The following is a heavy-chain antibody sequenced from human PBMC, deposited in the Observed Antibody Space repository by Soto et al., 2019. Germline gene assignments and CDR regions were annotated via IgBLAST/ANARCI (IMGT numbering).Heavy chain of an antibody. V-gene: IGHV1-69*01. J-gene: IGHJ4*02. CDR1: GGTLSSFA. Sequence: QVQLVQSGAEVKKPGSSVKVSCKASGGTLSSFAISWVRQAPGQGLEWMGGIIPIYDTTNYAQTFQGRVTITADESTHTAFIELSSLRSVDTAVYYCARARAERDRSYDFWSGSFDYWGQGSLVTVSS. CDR3: ARARAERDRSYDFWSGSFDY. CDR2: IIPIYDTT. D-gene: IGHD3-3*01.